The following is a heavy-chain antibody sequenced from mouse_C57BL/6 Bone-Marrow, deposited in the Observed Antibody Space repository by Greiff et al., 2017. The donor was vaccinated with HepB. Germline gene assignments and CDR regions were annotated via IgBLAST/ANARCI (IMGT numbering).Heavy chain of an antibody. D-gene: IGHD1-1*01. CDR3: TRDCGSSYGYYAMDY. V-gene: IGHV5-9-1*02. CDR2: ISSGGDYI. CDR1: GFTFSSYA. J-gene: IGHJ4*01. Sequence: EVKLQESGEGLVKPGGSLKLSCAASGFTFSSYAMSWVRQTPEKRLEWVAYISSGGDYIYYADTVKGRFTISRDNARNTLYLQMSSLKSEDTAMYYCTRDCGSSYGYYAMDYWGQGTSVTVSS.